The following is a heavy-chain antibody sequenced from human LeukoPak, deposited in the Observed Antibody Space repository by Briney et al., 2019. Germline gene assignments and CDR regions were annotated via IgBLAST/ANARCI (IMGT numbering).Heavy chain of an antibody. J-gene: IGHJ5*02. Sequence: ASVKVSCKASGYTFTSYGISWVRQAPGQGLEWMGWISAYNGNTNYAQKFQGRVTMTRDTSISTAYMELSRLRSDDTAVYYCAREVDYGDYLWFDPWGQGTLVTVSS. CDR1: GYTFTSYG. D-gene: IGHD4-17*01. CDR3: AREVDYGDYLWFDP. V-gene: IGHV1-18*01. CDR2: ISAYNGNT.